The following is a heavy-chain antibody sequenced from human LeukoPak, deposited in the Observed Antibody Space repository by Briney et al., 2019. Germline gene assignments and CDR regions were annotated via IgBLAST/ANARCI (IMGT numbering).Heavy chain of an antibody. Sequence: GGSLRLSCAASGFTSSDSAMSWVRQAPGKGLEWVSLISFSGGNTYYADSVKGRFTISRDNSKDTVYLQMNSLRAEDTAIYYCARDIELSTWGLGTMVTVSS. J-gene: IGHJ3*01. D-gene: IGHD3-16*02. CDR1: GFTSSDSA. V-gene: IGHV3-23*01. CDR3: ARDIELST. CDR2: ISFSGGNT.